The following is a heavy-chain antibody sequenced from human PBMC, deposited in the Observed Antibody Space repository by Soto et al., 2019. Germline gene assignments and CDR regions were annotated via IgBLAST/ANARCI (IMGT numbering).Heavy chain of an antibody. D-gene: IGHD3-10*01. V-gene: IGHV4-39*01. J-gene: IGHJ4*02. CDR2: IYYSGST. CDR1: GGSISSSSYY. Sequence: QLQLQESGPGLVKPSETLSPTCTVSGGSISSSSYYWGWIRQPPGKGLEWIGSIYYSGSTYYNPSLKSRVTISVDTSKNQFSLKLSSVTAADTAVYYCASQSSETTMVRGDNHDYWGQGTLVTVSS. CDR3: ASQSSETTMVRGDNHDY.